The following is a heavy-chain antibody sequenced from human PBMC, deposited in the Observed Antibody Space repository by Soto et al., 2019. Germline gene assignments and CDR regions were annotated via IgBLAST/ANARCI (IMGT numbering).Heavy chain of an antibody. CDR1: GFTFSSYA. CDR2: TTDTGYST. V-gene: IGHV3-23*01. D-gene: IGHD3-16*02. Sequence: EVQLLESGGGLVQTGESLRLSCAASGFTFSSYAMNWVRQTPGKGLEWVSSTTDTGYSTYYADSVKGRFTISRDNSKNTLYLQMNSLRAEDTAVYYCAKDVKQTLLGSYRFTGGMDVWGQGTTVTVSS. J-gene: IGHJ6*02. CDR3: AKDVKQTLLGSYRFTGGMDV.